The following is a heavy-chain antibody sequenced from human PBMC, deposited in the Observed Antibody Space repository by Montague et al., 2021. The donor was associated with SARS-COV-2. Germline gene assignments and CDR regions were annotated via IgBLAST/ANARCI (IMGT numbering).Heavy chain of an antibody. V-gene: IGHV6-1*01. CDR3: VRDTGSAQAGFDA. Sequence: CAISGDSVWSNTAAWNWIRRSPSGGLEWLGRTNYRSKWTSDYATSVEGRISIDPDTSKNQSFLHLRSVTPEDTGVYYCVRDTGSAQAGFDAWGQGTLVTVSS. CDR2: TNYRSKWTS. CDR1: GDSVWSNTAA. D-gene: IGHD4-17*01. J-gene: IGHJ4*02.